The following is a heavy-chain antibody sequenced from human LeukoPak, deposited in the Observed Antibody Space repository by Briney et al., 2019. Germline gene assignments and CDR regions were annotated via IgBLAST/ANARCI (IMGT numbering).Heavy chain of an antibody. J-gene: IGHJ4*02. Sequence: GGSLRLSCAASEFTFITYALSWVRQAPGKGLEWVSAISDSGKTFYADSVKGRLTISRDNSKNMLYLQMSSLRAEDTAVYCCAKWQWPVRGFDGWGQGTLVTVSS. CDR3: AKWQWPVRGFDG. D-gene: IGHD6-19*01. CDR2: ISDSGKT. CDR1: EFTFITYA. V-gene: IGHV3-23*01.